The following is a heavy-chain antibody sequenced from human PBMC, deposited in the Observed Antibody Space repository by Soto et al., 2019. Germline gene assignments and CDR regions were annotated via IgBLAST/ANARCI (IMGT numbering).Heavy chain of an antibody. Sequence: QVQLVQSGAEVKKPGSSVKVSCKASGGTFNSYAISWVRQAPGQGLEWMGGIIPNFGTANHAQKFQGRVTITADASTNTAYMELSSLRSEDTAVYYCAKVVNVPYGMDVWGQGTTVTVSS. CDR2: IIPNFGTA. CDR1: GGTFNSYA. J-gene: IGHJ6*02. CDR3: AKVVNVPYGMDV. D-gene: IGHD1-1*01. V-gene: IGHV1-69*01.